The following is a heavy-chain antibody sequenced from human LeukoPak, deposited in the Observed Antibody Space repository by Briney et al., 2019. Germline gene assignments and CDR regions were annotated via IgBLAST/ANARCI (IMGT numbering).Heavy chain of an antibody. J-gene: IGHJ4*02. V-gene: IGHV3-23*01. Sequence: GGSLRLSCAASGFTFSSYAMSWVRQAPGKGLEWVSAISGSGGSTYYADSVKGRFTISRDNSKNTLYLQMNSLRAEDTAVYYCSIDSDYGDYVGFDYWGQGTLVTVSS. CDR3: SIDSDYGDYVGFDY. CDR1: GFTFSSYA. CDR2: ISGSGGST. D-gene: IGHD4-17*01.